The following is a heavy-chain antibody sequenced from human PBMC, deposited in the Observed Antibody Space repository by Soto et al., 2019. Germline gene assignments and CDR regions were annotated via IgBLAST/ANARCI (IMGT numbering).Heavy chain of an antibody. J-gene: IGHJ6*02. CDR1: GGSISSYY. D-gene: IGHD4-17*01. Sequence: PSETLSLTCSVSGGSISSYYWSWIRQPPGKGLEWIGSIYYIGSTNYNPSLKSRVTISLDTSKNQFSLNLSSVTAADTAVYYCARDDYGGNSGGMDVWGQGTTVTVS. CDR2: IYYIGST. CDR3: ARDDYGGNSGGMDV. V-gene: IGHV4-59*01.